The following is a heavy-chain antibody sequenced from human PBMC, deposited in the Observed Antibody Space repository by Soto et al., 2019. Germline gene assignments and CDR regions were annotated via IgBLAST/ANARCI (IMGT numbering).Heavy chain of an antibody. Sequence: QVHLQESGPGQVRPSQTLSLSCSVSGGSISRGAYFWTWIRQFPGKGLEWIAYISFTGATYYNPSLKSRVTILADTSKTQLSLKLTSVAAADTAVYSCACGGPVSVSTACQLLGYFDYWGQGTLVTVSS. D-gene: IGHD2-2*01. CDR3: ACGGPVSVSTACQLLGYFDY. J-gene: IGHJ4*02. CDR1: GGSISRGAYF. CDR2: ISFTGAT. V-gene: IGHV4-31*03.